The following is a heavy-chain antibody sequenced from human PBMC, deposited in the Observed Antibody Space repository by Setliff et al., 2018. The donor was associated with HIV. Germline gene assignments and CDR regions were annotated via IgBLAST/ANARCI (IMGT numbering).Heavy chain of an antibody. Sequence: PSETLSLTCTVSGGSISSGSNYWSWIRQPAGKGLEWIGHIYTSGSTNYNPSLKSRVTISVDTSKNQFYLKLSSVTAADTAVYYCARILLYDSSAYFANAFDIWGQGTVVTVS. CDR2: IYTSGST. CDR1: GGSISSGSNY. V-gene: IGHV4-61*09. J-gene: IGHJ3*02. CDR3: ARILLYDSSAYFANAFDI. D-gene: IGHD3-22*01.